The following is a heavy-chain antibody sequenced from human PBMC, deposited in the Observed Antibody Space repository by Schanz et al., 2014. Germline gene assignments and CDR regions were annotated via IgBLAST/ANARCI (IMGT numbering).Heavy chain of an antibody. CDR3: ARDKGGYYPFDY. D-gene: IGHD3-22*01. V-gene: IGHV3-7*01. CDR1: GFTFGTFW. CDR2: INQDGSDK. Sequence: EVQLVESGGGLLQPGGSLRLSCAASGFTFGTFWMSWVRQAPGKGLEWVANINQDGSDKSYVDSVKGRFTISRDNAKNSLYLQMKSLRAEDTAVYYCARDKGGYYPFDYWGQGSLVTVSS. J-gene: IGHJ4*02.